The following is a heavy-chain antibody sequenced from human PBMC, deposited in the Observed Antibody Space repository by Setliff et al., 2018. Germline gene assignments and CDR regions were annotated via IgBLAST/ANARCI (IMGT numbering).Heavy chain of an antibody. CDR2: ISAYNGNT. V-gene: IGHV1-18*01. D-gene: IGHD3-10*01. CDR1: GYTFTNYG. J-gene: IGHJ5*02. Sequence: ASVKVSCKASGYTFTNYGINWVRQAPGQGLEWLGWISAYNGNTHYAQKLQGRVTITRDTSASTAYMELSSLRSEDTAVYYCAREGLTLVRGATSWFDPWGQGTLVTVSS. CDR3: AREGLTLVRGATSWFDP.